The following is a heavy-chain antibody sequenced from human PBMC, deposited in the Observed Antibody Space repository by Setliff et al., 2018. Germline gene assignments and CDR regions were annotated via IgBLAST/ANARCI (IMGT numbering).Heavy chain of an antibody. Sequence: PGGSLRLSCAASGFTFSTYWMHWVRQVPGKGLVWVSRINSDGSSINYADSVKGRFTISRDNAKNSLYLQMDSLRVEDTALYYCAKSSGSSSATNLEYLGPGTLVTVSS. CDR2: INSDGSSI. V-gene: IGHV3-74*01. J-gene: IGHJ4*02. CDR3: AKSSGSSSATNLEY. D-gene: IGHD3-10*01. CDR1: GFTFSTYW.